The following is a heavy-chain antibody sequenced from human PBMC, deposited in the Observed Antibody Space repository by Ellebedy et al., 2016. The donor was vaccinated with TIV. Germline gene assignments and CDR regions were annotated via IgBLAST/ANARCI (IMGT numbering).Heavy chain of an antibody. V-gene: IGHV3-33*01. J-gene: IGHJ6*02. D-gene: IGHD5-12*01. CDR3: VRSYDSSYYYYGMDV. CDR1: GFTFSSYG. CDR2: IWYDGSNK. Sequence: GESLKISXAASGFTFSSYGMHWVRQAPGKGLEWVAVIWYDGSNKYYADSVKGRFTISRDNSKNTLYLQMSSLRAEDTAVYYCVRSYDSSYYYYGMDVWGQGTTVTVSS.